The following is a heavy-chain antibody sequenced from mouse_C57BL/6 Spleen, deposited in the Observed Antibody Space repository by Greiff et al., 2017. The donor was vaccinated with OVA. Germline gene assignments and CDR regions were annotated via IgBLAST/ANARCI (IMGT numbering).Heavy chain of an antibody. V-gene: IGHV1-80*01. Sequence: VKLEESGAELVKPGASVKISCKASGYAFSSYWMNWVKQRPGKGLEWIGQIYPGDGDTNYNGKFKGKATLTADKSSSTAYMQLSSLTSEDSAVYFCARTTAGNLDYWGQGTTLTVSS. CDR3: ARTTAGNLDY. J-gene: IGHJ2*01. CDR1: GYAFSSYW. CDR2: IYPGDGDT. D-gene: IGHD1-2*01.